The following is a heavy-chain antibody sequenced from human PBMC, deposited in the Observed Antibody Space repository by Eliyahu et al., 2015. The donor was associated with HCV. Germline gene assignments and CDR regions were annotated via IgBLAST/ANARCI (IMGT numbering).Heavy chain of an antibody. D-gene: IGHD6-6*01. CDR2: LYLNGNNE. CDR1: GFSLRTSA. CDR3: ARDLRSDTEYFSPGAMDV. Sequence: LSCALSGFSLRTSAMHWVRQAPGKGLEWVAILYLNGNNEYYADSVKGRFTMSRDNSKNTLDLQMNSLRAEDTALYYCARDLRSDTEYFSPGAMDVWGQGTTVTVSS. V-gene: IGHV3-30*04. J-gene: IGHJ6*02.